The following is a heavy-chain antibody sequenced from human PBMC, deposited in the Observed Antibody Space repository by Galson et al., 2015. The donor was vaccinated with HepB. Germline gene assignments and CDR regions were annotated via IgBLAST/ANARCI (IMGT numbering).Heavy chain of an antibody. CDR2: IWSDGSNK. Sequence: SLRLSCAASGFTFRIHGMNWVRQAPGKGLEWVASIWSDGSNKYYADSVKGRFTISRDNPKNALYLQMRSLRAEDTAVYYCASPFCIGGNCYPLWYWGQGTLVTVSS. CDR1: GFTFRIHG. CDR3: ASPFCIGGNCYPLWY. D-gene: IGHD2-15*01. J-gene: IGHJ4*02. V-gene: IGHV3-33*01.